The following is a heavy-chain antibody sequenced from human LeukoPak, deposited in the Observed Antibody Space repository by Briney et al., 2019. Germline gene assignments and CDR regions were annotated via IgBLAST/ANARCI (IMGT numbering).Heavy chain of an antibody. D-gene: IGHD3-10*01. CDR3: ARDLDNYSGSGSYYNGDPLFQH. Sequence: ASVKVSFKASGYTFTGFCIHWVRQAPGQGLEWMGWLNPNSGGTNYAQNFQGRVTVTRDTSISTGYMELSRLRSDDTAVYYCARDLDNYSGSGSYYNGDPLFQHWGQGTLVTVSS. J-gene: IGHJ1*01. CDR2: LNPNSGGT. CDR1: GYTFTGFC. V-gene: IGHV1-2*02.